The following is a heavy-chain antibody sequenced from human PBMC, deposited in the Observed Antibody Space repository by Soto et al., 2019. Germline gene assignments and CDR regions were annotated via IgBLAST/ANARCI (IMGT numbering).Heavy chain of an antibody. CDR1: GFTVSSNY. CDR3: ARDRVESGYPEYCQH. Sequence: EVQLVESGGGLIQPGGSLRLSCAASGFTVSSNYMSWVRQAPGKGLEWVSVIYSGGSTYYADSVKGRFTISRDNSKNTRYLQMNSLSAEDTAVYYCARDRVESGYPEYCQHWGQGTLVTVSS. CDR2: IYSGGST. D-gene: IGHD3-22*01. V-gene: IGHV3-53*01. J-gene: IGHJ1*01.